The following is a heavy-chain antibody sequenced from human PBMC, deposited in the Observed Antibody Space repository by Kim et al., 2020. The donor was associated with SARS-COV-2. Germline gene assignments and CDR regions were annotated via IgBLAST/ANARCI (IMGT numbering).Heavy chain of an antibody. Sequence: GGSLRLSCAASGFTFSSYAMSWVRQAPGKGLEWVSAISGSGGSTYYADSVKGRFTISRDNSKNTLYLQMNSLRAEDTAVYYCAKHFHSSSWYSRYYYYGMDVWGQGTTVTVSS. V-gene: IGHV3-23*01. CDR1: GFTFSSYA. J-gene: IGHJ6*02. CDR3: AKHFHSSSWYSRYYYYGMDV. D-gene: IGHD6-13*01. CDR2: ISGSGGST.